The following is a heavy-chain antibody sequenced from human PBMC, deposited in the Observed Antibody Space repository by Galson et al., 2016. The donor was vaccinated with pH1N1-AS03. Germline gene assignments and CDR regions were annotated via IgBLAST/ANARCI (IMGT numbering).Heavy chain of an antibody. V-gene: IGHV1-2*04. Sequence: SVKVSCKASGYIFTGFYVHWVRQAPGQGLEWMGWINPNSGVTNYAQKFQAWVTMTGDTSISTAYTELCGLKSDDTAVYYCARDPRGPCSSATCPTTYYFGMDVWGQGTTVIVSS. CDR3: ARDPRGPCSSATCPTTYYFGMDV. D-gene: IGHD1-26*01. J-gene: IGHJ6*02. CDR1: GYIFTGFY. CDR2: INPNSGVT.